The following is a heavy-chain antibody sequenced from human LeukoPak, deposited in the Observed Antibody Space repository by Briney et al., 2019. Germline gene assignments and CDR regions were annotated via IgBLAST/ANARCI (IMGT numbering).Heavy chain of an antibody. Sequence: SETLSLTCTVSGGSISSSSYFWVWIRQPPGKGLEWIGNIYHSGEIYYNSSLKSRVTISVDTAKNQFSLKLSSVTAADTAVYYCARGYYDAWSGYYTPNWFAPWGQGILVTVSS. J-gene: IGHJ5*02. V-gene: IGHV4-39*07. CDR2: IYHSGEI. D-gene: IGHD3-3*01. CDR3: ARGYYDAWSGYYTPNWFAP. CDR1: GGSISSSSYF.